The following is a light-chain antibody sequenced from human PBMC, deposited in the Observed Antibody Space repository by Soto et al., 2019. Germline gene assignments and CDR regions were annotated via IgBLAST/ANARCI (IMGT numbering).Light chain of an antibody. CDR1: QSVASN. V-gene: IGKV3-15*01. Sequence: EIVMTQSPASLSVSPGDGATLSCRASQSVASNVAWYQQKPGQGPRLLIHGASTRAVGVPARFSGSGSGTDFTLTISSLQSEDFAVYYCQQYHNWPPQYTFGHRTKLQIK. CDR3: QQYHNWPPQYT. CDR2: GAS. J-gene: IGKJ2*01.